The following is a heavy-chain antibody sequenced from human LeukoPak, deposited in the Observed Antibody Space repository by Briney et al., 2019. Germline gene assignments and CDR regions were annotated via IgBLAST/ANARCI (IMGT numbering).Heavy chain of an antibody. CDR2: IIPIFGTA. CDR3: ALTTVSEGFDY. D-gene: IGHD4-17*01. CDR1: GGTFSSYA. V-gene: IGHV1-69*13. Sequence: GASVKVSCKASGGTFSSYAISWVRQAPGQGLEWMGGIIPIFGTANYAQKFQGRVAITADESTSTAYMELSSLRSEDTAVYYCALTTVSEGFDYWGQGALVTVSS. J-gene: IGHJ4*02.